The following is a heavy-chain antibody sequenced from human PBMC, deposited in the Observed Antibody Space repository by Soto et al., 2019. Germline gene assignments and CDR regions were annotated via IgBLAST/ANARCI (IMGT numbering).Heavy chain of an antibody. V-gene: IGHV4-59*12. CDR3: VRVGVGIGNHFDS. CDR2: IHYSGRT. CDR1: NGSISGFY. D-gene: IGHD1-26*01. Sequence: QVQLQESGKGLVKPSETLSLTCSVSNGSISGFYWTWIRQPPGKILEWIGYIHYSGRTDYNPSLTSRATMSVDTSKNQFSLNLKSITAADTAVYYCVRVGVGIGNHFDSWGRGTLVTVSS. J-gene: IGHJ4*02.